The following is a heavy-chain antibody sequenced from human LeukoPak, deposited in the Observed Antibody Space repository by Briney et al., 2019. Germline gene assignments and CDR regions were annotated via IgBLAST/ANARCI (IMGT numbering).Heavy chain of an antibody. CDR1: GFTFSSYA. J-gene: IGHJ6*03. V-gene: IGHV3-23*01. CDR2: ISGSGGST. Sequence: GGSLRLSCAASGFTFSSYAMSWVRQAPGKGLEWVSAISGSGGSTYYADSVKGRFTISRDNSKNTLYLQMNSLRAEDTALYFCAKAPGYCSGGRCFFNYYYYMDVWGKGTTVTISS. D-gene: IGHD2-15*01. CDR3: AKAPGYCSGGRCFFNYYYYMDV.